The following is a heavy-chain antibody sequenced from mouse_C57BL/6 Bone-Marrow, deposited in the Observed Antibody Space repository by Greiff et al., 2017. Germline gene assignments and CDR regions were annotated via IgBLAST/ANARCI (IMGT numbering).Heavy chain of an antibody. V-gene: IGHV5-4*01. CDR1: GFTFSSYA. CDR2: ISDGGSYT. D-gene: IGHD2-3*01. J-gene: IGHJ3*01. CDR3: AREEGGLLQWAWFAY. Sequence: EVMLVESGGGLVKPGGSLKLSCAASGFTFSSYAMSWVRQTPEKRLEWVATISDGGSYTYYPDNVKGRFTISRDNAKNNLYLQMSHLKSEDTAMYYCAREEGGLLQWAWFAYWGQGTLVTVSA.